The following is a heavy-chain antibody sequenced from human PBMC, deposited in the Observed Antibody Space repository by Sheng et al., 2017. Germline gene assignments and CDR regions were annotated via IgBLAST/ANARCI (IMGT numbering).Heavy chain of an antibody. J-gene: IGHJ4*02. CDR1: SGSISSNSHY. Sequence: QLQLQESGPGLVKPSETLSLTCTVSSGSISSNSHYWGWIRQPPGKGLEWIGYIYYSGTSYYNPSLKSRVSISVDTSKNQFSLKLSSVTAADTAVYYCARRGVLVRGAPGFDYWGQGTLVTVSS. D-gene: IGHD3-3*02. CDR2: IYYSGTS. V-gene: IGHV4-39*07. CDR3: ARRGVLVRGAPGFDY.